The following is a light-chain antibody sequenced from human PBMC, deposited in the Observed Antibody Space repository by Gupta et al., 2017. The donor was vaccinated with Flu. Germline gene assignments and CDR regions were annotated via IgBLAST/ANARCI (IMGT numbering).Light chain of an antibody. J-gene: IGKJ1*01. CDR3: QQEGRSPWT. V-gene: IGKV3-20*01. Sequence: GTLALPPGERATLTCGASQSIKNNYVAWYQRKPGQAPRRLISAASSRAIGTPDRFSGSGSGTDFTLTIGRLEPEDFAVYYCQQEGRSPWTFGQGTKVEI. CDR1: QSIKNNY. CDR2: AAS.